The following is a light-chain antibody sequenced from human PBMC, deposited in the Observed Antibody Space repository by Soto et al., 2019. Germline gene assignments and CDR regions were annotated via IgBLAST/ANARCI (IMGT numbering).Light chain of an antibody. CDR2: GAS. J-gene: IGKJ5*01. V-gene: IGKV3-15*01. Sequence: EIVMTQSPATLSVSPGERATLSCRASQSVNSYLAWYQQRPGQAPRLLIYGASTRATGVPARFSGSGSGTEFTLSTSSLQSEDFALYYCQQCNDWPLITFGQGTRLEAK. CDR1: QSVNSY. CDR3: QQCNDWPLIT.